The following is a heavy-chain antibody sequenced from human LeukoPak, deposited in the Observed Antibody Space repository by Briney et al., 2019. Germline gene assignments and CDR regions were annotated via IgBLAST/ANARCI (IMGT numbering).Heavy chain of an antibody. CDR2: IYYSGST. CDR1: GGFVSSNY. J-gene: IGHJ6*02. V-gene: IGHV4-59*02. Sequence: PAETLSLTCTVSGGFVSSNYWSWIRQPPGKGLEWIGYIYYSGSTNYNPSLKSRVPISEDTSKDQFSLKLTSVTAADTAVYYCARGGARLYGMDVWGQGTTVTVSS. D-gene: IGHD4/OR15-4a*01. CDR3: ARGGARLYGMDV.